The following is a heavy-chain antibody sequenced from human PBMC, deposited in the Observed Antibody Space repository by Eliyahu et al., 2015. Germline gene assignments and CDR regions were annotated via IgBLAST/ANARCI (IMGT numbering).Heavy chain of an antibody. CDR3: ARRNYYDSSNNYYFDH. J-gene: IGHJ4*02. Sequence: SVKGRFTISRDNANNSVYLQMNNLRPEDSAVYFCARRNYYDSSNNYYFDHWGQGTLVTVSS. D-gene: IGHD3-22*01. V-gene: IGHV3-48*01.